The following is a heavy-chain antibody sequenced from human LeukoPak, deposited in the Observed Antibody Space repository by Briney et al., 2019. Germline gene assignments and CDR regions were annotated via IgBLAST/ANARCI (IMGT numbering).Heavy chain of an antibody. Sequence: PAGSLRLSCAASGFTFSGSAMHWVRQASGKGLEWVGRIRSKANSYATAYAASVKGRFTISRDDSKNTAYLQMNSLKTEDTAVYYCTRFEYSSSQGGQGTLVTVSS. J-gene: IGHJ4*02. CDR2: IRSKANSYAT. CDR3: TRFEYSSSQ. D-gene: IGHD6-6*01. CDR1: GFTFSGSA. V-gene: IGHV3-73*01.